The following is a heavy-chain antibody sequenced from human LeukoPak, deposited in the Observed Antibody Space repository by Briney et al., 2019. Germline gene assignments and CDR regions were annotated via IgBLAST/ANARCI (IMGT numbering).Heavy chain of an antibody. D-gene: IGHD1-26*01. V-gene: IGHV4-59*08. CDR2: INFSENV. CDR1: SGSIGSFY. J-gene: IGHJ4*02. CDR3: TRGGSADPFEH. Sequence: SETLSLTCTISSGSIGSFYWSWIRQPPGKGLEWIGYINFSENVKSNSALESRVTISMDTSKNQFSLKLNSVTAADTAVYYCTRGGSADPFEHWGQGTLVTVSS.